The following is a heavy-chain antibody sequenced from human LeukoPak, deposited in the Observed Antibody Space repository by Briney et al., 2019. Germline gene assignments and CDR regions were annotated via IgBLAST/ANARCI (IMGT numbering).Heavy chain of an antibody. J-gene: IGHJ4*02. CDR3: ARLELYCSGGSCYPHFDY. CDR2: ISSSSSYI. D-gene: IGHD2-15*01. V-gene: IGHV3-21*01. Sequence: GGSLRLSCAASGFTFSSYSMNWVRQAPGKGLEWVSSISSSSSYIYYADSVKGRFTISRDNAKNSLYLQMNSLRAEDTAVYYCARLELYCSGGSCYPHFDYWGQGTLVTASS. CDR1: GFTFSSYS.